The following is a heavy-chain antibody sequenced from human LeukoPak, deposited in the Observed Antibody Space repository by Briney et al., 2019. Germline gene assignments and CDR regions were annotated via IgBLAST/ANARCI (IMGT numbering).Heavy chain of an antibody. CDR1: GFTFSSYW. CDR2: INSDGSST. V-gene: IGHV3-74*01. D-gene: IGHD3-22*01. CDR3: ARDMPYPNYYDSSGYIDY. Sequence: GGSLRLSCAASGFTFSSYWMHWVRQAPGKGLVWVSRINSDGSSTSYADSVKGRFTISRDNAKNTLYLQMNSLRAEDTAVYYCARDMPYPNYYDSSGYIDYWGQGTLVTVSS. J-gene: IGHJ4*02.